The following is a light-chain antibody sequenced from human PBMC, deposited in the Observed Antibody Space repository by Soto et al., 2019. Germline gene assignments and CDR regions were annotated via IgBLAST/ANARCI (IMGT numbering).Light chain of an antibody. Sequence: QSALTQPASVSESPGQSITISCTGTSTDVGAYNYVSWYQKYPGKAPKLMIYEVNYRPSGVSSRFSGSKSGNTASLTISGLQAEDEADYYCSSYTSSRTLVFGGGTQLTVL. CDR1: STDVGAYNY. V-gene: IGLV2-14*01. CDR2: EVN. J-gene: IGLJ2*01. CDR3: SSYTSSRTLV.